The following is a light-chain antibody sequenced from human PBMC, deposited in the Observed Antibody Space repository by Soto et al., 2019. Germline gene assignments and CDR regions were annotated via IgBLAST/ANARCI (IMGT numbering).Light chain of an antibody. Sequence: QSALTQPASVSGSPGQSITISCTGTCSDVGGYDYVSWYQQHPGKVPKLMIFEVFRRPSGISNRFSGSKSGNTASLTISGLQAEDEADYYCCSYTTTSTFVFGGGTKVTVL. CDR3: CSYTTTSTFV. V-gene: IGLV2-14*01. J-gene: IGLJ2*01. CDR1: CSDVGGYDY. CDR2: EVF.